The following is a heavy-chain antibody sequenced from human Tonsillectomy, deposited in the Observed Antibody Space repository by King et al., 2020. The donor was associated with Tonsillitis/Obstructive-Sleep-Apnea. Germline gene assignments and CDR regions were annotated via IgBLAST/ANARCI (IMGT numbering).Heavy chain of an antibody. Sequence: QLVQSGGGLVKPGGSLRLSCAASGFTFSNYNMNWVRQAPGKGLEWVSCISDSSTYIYYADSVKGRFTISRDNAKNSLYLQMNSLRAEDTAVYYCASGLIAAVGDDYWGQGTLVTVSS. V-gene: IGHV3-21*01. CDR1: GFTFSNYN. J-gene: IGHJ4*02. D-gene: IGHD6-13*01. CDR3: ASGLIAAVGDDY. CDR2: ISDSSTYI.